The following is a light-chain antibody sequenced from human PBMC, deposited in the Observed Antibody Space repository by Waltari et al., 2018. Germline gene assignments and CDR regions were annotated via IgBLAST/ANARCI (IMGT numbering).Light chain of an antibody. CDR2: GAS. CDR3: QQYGTSPFT. Sequence: EIVLTQSLGTLSLSPGERATLSCRASQSVRNSYLACYQTKPGQAPRLLTYGASSRATDIPDRFSGSGSGTDFTLTISRLGPEDFALYYCQQYGTSPFTFGPGTKVDIK. V-gene: IGKV3-20*01. CDR1: QSVRNSY. J-gene: IGKJ3*01.